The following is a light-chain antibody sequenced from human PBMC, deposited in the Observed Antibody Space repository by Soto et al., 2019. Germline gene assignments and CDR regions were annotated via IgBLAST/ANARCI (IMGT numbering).Light chain of an antibody. CDR2: EVS. CDR3: SSYSASNNFGV. J-gene: IGLJ2*01. V-gene: IGLV2-8*01. CDR1: SRDVGFYNF. Sequence: QSALTQPPSASGSPGQSVTISCTGTSRDVGFYNFVSWFQQHPGKAPKLILYEVSKRPSGVPDRFFGSKSGNTASLTVSGLQPEDEADYYCSSYSASNNFGVFGGGTQLTVL.